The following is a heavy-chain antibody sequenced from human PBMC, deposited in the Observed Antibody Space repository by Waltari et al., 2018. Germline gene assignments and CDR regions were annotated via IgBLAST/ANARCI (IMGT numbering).Heavy chain of an antibody. J-gene: IGHJ6*03. D-gene: IGHD1-1*01. CDR2: INPNSGET. Sequence: QVQLVQSGAEVQEPGASVKVSCKASGYTVTAPHIHWLRQAPGQGLAWMGWINPNSGETNNAQKFEGRVTMTRDTSISTAYMELSRLRSDDTAMYYCARDREATYNVYYYYMDVWGKGTTVTVSS. V-gene: IGHV1-2*02. CDR3: ARDREATYNVYYYYMDV. CDR1: GYTVTAPH.